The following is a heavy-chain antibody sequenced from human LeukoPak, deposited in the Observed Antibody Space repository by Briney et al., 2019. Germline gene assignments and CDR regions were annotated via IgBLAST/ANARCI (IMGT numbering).Heavy chain of an antibody. CDR2: IRYDGSNK. J-gene: IGHJ5*02. V-gene: IGHV3-30*02. CDR3: AKVPNWNYLWFDP. Sequence: GGSLRLSCVASGFTFSSYGMHWVRQPPGKGLEWVAFIRYDGSNKYYAESVKGRFTISRDKSKNTLYLQMNSLRAEDTAVYYCAKVPNWNYLWFDPWGQGTLVTVSS. D-gene: IGHD1-7*01. CDR1: GFTFSSYG.